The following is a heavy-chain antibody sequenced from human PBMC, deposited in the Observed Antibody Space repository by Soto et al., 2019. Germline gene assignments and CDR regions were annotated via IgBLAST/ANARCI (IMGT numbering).Heavy chain of an antibody. J-gene: IGHJ6*02. D-gene: IGHD3-9*01. CDR1: GGSISSCY. CDR3: ARADIWTCYYNYYYGMDV. Sequence: PSETLSLTCTISGGSISSCYWSWIRQTPGKGLEWIGYVYFSGSTNYNPSLKSRVTISVDTSKNQFSLKLSSVTAAGTAVYYCARADIWTCYYNYYYGMDVWGPGTTVTVSS. V-gene: IGHV4-59*01. CDR2: VYFSGST.